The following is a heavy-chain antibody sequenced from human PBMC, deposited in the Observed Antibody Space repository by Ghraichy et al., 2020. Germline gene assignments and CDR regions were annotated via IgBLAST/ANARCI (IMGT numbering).Heavy chain of an antibody. CDR2: INHSGST. V-gene: IGHV4-34*01. J-gene: IGHJ5*02. CDR1: GGSFSGYY. Sequence: SETLSLTCAVYGGSFSGYYWSWIRQPPGKGLEWIGEINHSGSTNYNPSLKSRVTISVDTSKNQFSLKLSSVTAADTAVYYCAREDDFWSGSKYYNWFDPWGQGTLVTVSS. D-gene: IGHD3-3*01. CDR3: AREDDFWSGSKYYNWFDP.